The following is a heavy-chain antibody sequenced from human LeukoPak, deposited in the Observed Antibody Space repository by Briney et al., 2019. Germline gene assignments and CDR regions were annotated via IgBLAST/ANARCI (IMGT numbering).Heavy chain of an antibody. J-gene: IGHJ4*02. CDR3: ARRGAGSGYDFDY. CDR2: IYHSGST. CDR1: GGSISSGGYS. D-gene: IGHD3-22*01. Sequence: SETLSLTCAVSGGSISSGGYSWSWIRQPPGKGLEWIGYIYHSGSTYYNPSLKSRVTISVDTSKNQFSLKLSSVTAADTAVYYCARRGAGSGYDFDYWGQGTLVTASS. V-gene: IGHV4-30-2*01.